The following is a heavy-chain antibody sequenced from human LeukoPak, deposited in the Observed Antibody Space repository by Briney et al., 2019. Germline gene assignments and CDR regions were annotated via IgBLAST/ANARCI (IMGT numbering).Heavy chain of an antibody. D-gene: IGHD3-22*01. V-gene: IGHV1-69*13. CDR3: AREAQSSGYYRYEYFQH. CDR2: IIPIFGTA. CDR1: GGTFSSYA. J-gene: IGHJ1*01. Sequence: ASVKVSCKASGGTFSSYAISWVRQAPGQGLKWMGGIIPIFGTANYAQKFQGRVTITADESTSTAYMELSSLRSEDTAVYYCAREAQSSGYYRYEYFQHWGQGTLVTVSS.